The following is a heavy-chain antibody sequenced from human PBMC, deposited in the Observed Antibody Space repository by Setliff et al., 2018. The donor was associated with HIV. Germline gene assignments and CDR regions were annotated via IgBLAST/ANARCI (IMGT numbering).Heavy chain of an antibody. Sequence: ASVKVSCKTAGYTFTGHFIHWMRQAPGQGLEWMGWINPNSGATDYAWRFEDRVTMTSDTSIRTVYMELSSLRSDDTAVYYCARDTATGWYGESKMSDFWGQGTLVTVSS. CDR3: ARDTATGWYGESKMSDF. CDR2: INPNSGAT. V-gene: IGHV1-2*02. J-gene: IGHJ4*02. D-gene: IGHD3-10*01. CDR1: GYTFTGHF.